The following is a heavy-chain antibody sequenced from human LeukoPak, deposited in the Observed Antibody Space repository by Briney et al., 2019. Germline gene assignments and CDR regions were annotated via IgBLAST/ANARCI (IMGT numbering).Heavy chain of an antibody. CDR1: GGSISRGGYS. J-gene: IGHJ6*02. V-gene: IGHV4-30-2*01. D-gene: IGHD2-2*01. CDR2: IYHSGST. CDR3: ARVSFYCSSTSCSGAYGMDV. Sequence: SQTLSLTCAVSGGSISRGGYSWSWIRQPPGKGLEWIGYIYHSGSTYYNPSLKSRVTISVDRSKNQFSLKLSSVTAADTAVYYCARVSFYCSSTSCSGAYGMDVWGQGTTVTVSS.